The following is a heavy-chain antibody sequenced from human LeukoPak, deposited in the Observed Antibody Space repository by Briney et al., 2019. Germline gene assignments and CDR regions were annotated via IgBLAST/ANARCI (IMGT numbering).Heavy chain of an antibody. J-gene: IGHJ4*02. D-gene: IGHD3-10*01. V-gene: IGHV4-34*01. Sequence: SETLSLTCAVYGGSFSGYYWSWIRQPPGKGLEWIGEINHSGSTNYNPSLRSRVTISVDTSKNQFSLKLSSVTAADTAVYYCARGPGFGELSLWGQGTLVTVSS. CDR3: ARGPGFGELSL. CDR2: INHSGST. CDR1: GGSFSGYY.